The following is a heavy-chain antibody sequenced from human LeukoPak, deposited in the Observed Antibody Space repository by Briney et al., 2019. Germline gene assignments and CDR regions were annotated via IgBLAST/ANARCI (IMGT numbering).Heavy chain of an antibody. Sequence: SETLSLTCTVSGASMSNHYWSWIRQSPGKGLEWIGYIYASETTNYNPSLSSRVTMSLDTSKNQFSLKLTSVTAADTAPYYCASRPGGSTWYGVFDYWSRGTLVTVSS. CDR2: IYASETT. V-gene: IGHV4-4*08. CDR1: GASMSNHY. J-gene: IGHJ4*02. D-gene: IGHD6-13*01. CDR3: ASRPGGSTWYGVFDY.